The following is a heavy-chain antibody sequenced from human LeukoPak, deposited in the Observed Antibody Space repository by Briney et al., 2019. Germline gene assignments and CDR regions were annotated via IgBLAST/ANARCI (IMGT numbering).Heavy chain of an antibody. CDR1: GYTFTSYG. CDR3: ARAEAYCGGDCTYNWFDP. Sequence: ASVKVSCKASGYTFTSYGISWVRQAPGQGLEWMGWISAYSGNTNYAQKLQGRVTMTTDTSTSTAYMELRSLRSDDTAVYYCARAEAYCGGDCTYNWFDPWGQGTLVTVSS. CDR2: ISAYSGNT. D-gene: IGHD2-21*02. J-gene: IGHJ5*02. V-gene: IGHV1-18*01.